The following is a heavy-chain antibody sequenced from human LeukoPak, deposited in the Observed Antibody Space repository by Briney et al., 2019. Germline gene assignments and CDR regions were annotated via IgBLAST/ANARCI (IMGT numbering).Heavy chain of an antibody. V-gene: IGHV4-39*01. CDR2: VYYSGST. CDR3: ARHGSSGWYYFDY. Sequence: PSETLSLTCTVSGGSISSSTYYWGWIRQPPGKRLEWIGNVYYSGSTYYNPSLKSRVTISVDTSKNQFSLKLSSVTAADTAVYYCARHGSSGWYYFDYWGQGTLVTVSS. D-gene: IGHD6-13*01. J-gene: IGHJ4*02. CDR1: GGSISSSTYY.